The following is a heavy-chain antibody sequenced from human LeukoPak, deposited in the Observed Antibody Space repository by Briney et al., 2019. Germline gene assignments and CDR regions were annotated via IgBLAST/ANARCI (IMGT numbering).Heavy chain of an antibody. CDR2: IRSKAYGGTT. CDR1: GFTLSDYY. V-gene: IGHV3-49*04. J-gene: IGHJ6*04. D-gene: IGHD3-10*01. Sequence: PGGSLRLPCAASGFTLSDYYMSWVRQAPGKGLEWVAFIRSKAYGGTTEYAASVKGRFTISRDDSKSIAYLQMNSLKTEDTAVYYCSRADYYGSGSPISLDVWGKGTTVTVSS. CDR3: SRADYYGSGSPISLDV.